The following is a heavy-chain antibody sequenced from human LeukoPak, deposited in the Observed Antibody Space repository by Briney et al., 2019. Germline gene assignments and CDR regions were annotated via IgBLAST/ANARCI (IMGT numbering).Heavy chain of an antibody. Sequence: SETLSLTCTVSGGSISRFSYYWGWIRQPPGRGLEWIGTIYYSGSTYYNPSLKSRVTISTDTSKNQFSLNLRSVTAADTAVYYCARVRDHSPYSFDYWGQGTLVTVSS. J-gene: IGHJ4*02. CDR3: ARVRDHSPYSFDY. D-gene: IGHD5-24*01. CDR1: GGSISRFSYY. V-gene: IGHV4-39*07. CDR2: IYYSGST.